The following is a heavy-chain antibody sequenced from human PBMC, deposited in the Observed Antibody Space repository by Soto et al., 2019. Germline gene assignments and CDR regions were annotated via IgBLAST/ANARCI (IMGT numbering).Heavy chain of an antibody. CDR3: YSSGYYSPRDYFDY. CDR1: GGSISSGGYS. D-gene: IGHD3-22*01. V-gene: IGHV4-30-2*05. J-gene: IGHJ4*02. CDR2: IYHSGRT. Sequence: SSETLSLTCAASGGSISSGGYSWSWNRQPPGKGLEWIGYIYHSGRTYYKLSLKSRVTISVDTSKNQFSLKLSSVTAADTAVYYCYSSGYYSPRDYFDYWGRGTLVTVSS.